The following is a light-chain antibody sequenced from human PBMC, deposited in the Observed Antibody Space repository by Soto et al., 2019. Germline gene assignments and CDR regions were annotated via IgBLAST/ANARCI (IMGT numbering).Light chain of an antibody. J-gene: IGKJ1*01. CDR1: QGIRDD. CDR2: TAS. V-gene: IGKV1-17*01. CDR3: LQHNSFPWT. Sequence: DIQMTQSPSSLSASVGDRVTITCRASQGIRDDLAWYQQKPGKAPKRLIYTASALQSGVPSRFSGSGSGTEFTLTISSLQPEDFAPDYCLQHNSFPWTFGQGTKVEIK.